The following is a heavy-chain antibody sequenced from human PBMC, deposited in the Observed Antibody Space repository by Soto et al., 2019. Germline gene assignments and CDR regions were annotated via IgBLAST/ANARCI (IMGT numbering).Heavy chain of an antibody. D-gene: IGHD2-15*01. Sequence: PGGSLRLSCAASGFTFSNYGMHWVRQAPGKGLEWVAVIWYDGSNKYYTDSVKGRFTISRDNSKNTLYLQVNSLRAEDTAVYYCARDLSPFRAVVTNWFDPWGQGT. V-gene: IGHV3-33*01. J-gene: IGHJ5*02. CDR1: GFTFSNYG. CDR2: IWYDGSNK. CDR3: ARDLSPFRAVVTNWFDP.